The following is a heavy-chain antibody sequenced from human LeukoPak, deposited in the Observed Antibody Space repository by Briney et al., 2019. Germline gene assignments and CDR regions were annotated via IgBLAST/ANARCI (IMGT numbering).Heavy chain of an antibody. CDR1: GFTFSSYA. CDR2: ISYDGSNK. V-gene: IGHV3-30*04. Sequence: PGGSLRLSCAASGFTFSSYAMHWVRQAPGKGLEWVAVISYDGSNKYYADSVKGRFTISRDNSKNTLYLQMNSLRAEDTAVYYCAMPNQNFDQWGQGTLVTVSS. J-gene: IGHJ4*02. CDR3: AMPNQNFDQ.